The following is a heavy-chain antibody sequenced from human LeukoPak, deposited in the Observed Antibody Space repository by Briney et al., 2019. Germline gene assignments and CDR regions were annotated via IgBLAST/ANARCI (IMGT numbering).Heavy chain of an antibody. J-gene: IGHJ5*02. CDR3: ARDLLGRQQLVLRFDP. Sequence: LRASLKVSCKASGGTFSTYAISWVRQAPGQGLEWMGRIIPFLGITNYAQEFQGRVTITADKSTSTAYMELSSLRSEDTAVYYCARDLLGRQQLVLRFDPGGQGTLVTVSS. CDR1: GGTFSTYA. V-gene: IGHV1-69*04. D-gene: IGHD6-13*01. CDR2: IIPFLGIT.